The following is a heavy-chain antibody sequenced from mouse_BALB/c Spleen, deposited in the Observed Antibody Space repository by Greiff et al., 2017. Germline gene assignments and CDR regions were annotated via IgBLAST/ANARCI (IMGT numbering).Heavy chain of an antibody. CDR3: AYYGSSYWFAY. Sequence: EVQRVESGPGLVKPSQSLSLTCSVTGYSITSGYYWNWIRQFPGNKLEWMGYISYDGSNNYNPSLKNRISITRDTSKNQFFLKLNSVTTEDTATYYCAYYGSSYWFAYWGQGTLVTVSA. D-gene: IGHD1-1*01. CDR1: GYSITSGYY. J-gene: IGHJ3*01. CDR2: ISYDGSN. V-gene: IGHV3-6*02.